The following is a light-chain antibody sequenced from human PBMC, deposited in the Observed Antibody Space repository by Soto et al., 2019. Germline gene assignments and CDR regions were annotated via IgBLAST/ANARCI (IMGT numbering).Light chain of an antibody. CDR1: ERIYSAY. V-gene: IGKV3D-20*02. J-gene: IGKJ5*01. Sequence: EVVLTQAPGTLSLSRGERATLSCSPSERIYSAYLGWYQVKPGQAPRLLIYDASSRASGVPARFSGSGSGTDFTLTISSLEPEDFALYYCQQRNSWPPITFGQGTRLEIK. CDR2: DAS. CDR3: QQRNSWPPIT.